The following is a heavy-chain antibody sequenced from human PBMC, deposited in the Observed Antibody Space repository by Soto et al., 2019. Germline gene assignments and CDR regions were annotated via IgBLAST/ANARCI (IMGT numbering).Heavy chain of an antibody. D-gene: IGHD4-17*01. V-gene: IGHV4-39*01. CDR1: GGSISSSSYY. Sequence: PSETLSLTCTVSGGSISSSSYYWGWIRQPPGKGLEWIGSIYYSGSTYYNPSLKSRVTISVDTSKNQFSLKLSSVTAADTAVYYCARQTMTTVTTAGGTTSVGFYGMDVWGQGTTVTVSS. CDR2: IYYSGST. J-gene: IGHJ6*02. CDR3: ARQTMTTVTTAGGTTSVGFYGMDV.